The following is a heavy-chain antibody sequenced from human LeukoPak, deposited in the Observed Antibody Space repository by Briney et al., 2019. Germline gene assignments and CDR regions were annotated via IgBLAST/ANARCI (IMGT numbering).Heavy chain of an antibody. CDR2: ISSSGSTI. V-gene: IGHV3-11*01. Sequence: GGSLRLSCAASGFTFSSYWMSWIRQAPGKGLEWVSYISSSGSTIYYADSVKGRFTISRDNAKNSLYLQMNSLRAEDTAVYYCARDPYSSSWYGGYWGQGTLVTVSS. CDR1: GFTFSSYW. CDR3: ARDPYSSSWYGGY. J-gene: IGHJ4*02. D-gene: IGHD6-13*01.